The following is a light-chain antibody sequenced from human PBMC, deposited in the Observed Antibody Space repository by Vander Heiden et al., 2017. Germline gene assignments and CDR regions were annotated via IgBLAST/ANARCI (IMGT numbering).Light chain of an antibody. CDR2: DAS. V-gene: IGKV1-33*01. J-gene: IGKJ2*01. CDR1: QDISNY. Sequence: DIQRTQAPSSLSASVGDRVTITCQASQDISNYLNWYQQKPGKAPKLLIYDASNLETGVPSRFSGSGSGTDFTFTISSLQPEDIATYYCQQDYNPPVYTFGQGTKLEIK. CDR3: QQDYNPPVYT.